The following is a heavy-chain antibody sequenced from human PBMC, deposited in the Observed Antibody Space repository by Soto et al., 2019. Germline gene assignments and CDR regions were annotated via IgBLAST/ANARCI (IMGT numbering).Heavy chain of an antibody. CDR2: VNHGGST. V-gene: IGHV4-34*01. J-gene: IGHJ3*01. CDR3: ARRGLPDDAFDL. D-gene: IGHD2-15*01. CDR1: GGSFSGYY. Sequence: QVQLQQWGAGLLKPSETLSLTCAVCGGSFSGYYCNWIRQPPGKGLEWIGEVNHGGSTNYNPSLKSRVTISIDTSTQQFSLKLSSVTAADTAVYYCARRGLPDDAFDLWGQGKRVTVSS.